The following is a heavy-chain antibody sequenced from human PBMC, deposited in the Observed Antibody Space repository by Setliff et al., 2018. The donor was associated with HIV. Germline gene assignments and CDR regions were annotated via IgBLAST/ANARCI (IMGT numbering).Heavy chain of an antibody. D-gene: IGHD3-16*01. Sequence: ASVKVSCKASGYTLTTFGISWVRQAPGQGLEWMGWINTETGNPMYAQGFTGRFVFSLDTSVSTAYLQISSLKAEDTAVYYCVTQRRVRLGELKSWFDPWGQGTLVTVSS. CDR2: INTETGNP. CDR3: VTQRRVRLGELKSWFDP. J-gene: IGHJ5*02. CDR1: GYTLTTFG. V-gene: IGHV7-4-1*02.